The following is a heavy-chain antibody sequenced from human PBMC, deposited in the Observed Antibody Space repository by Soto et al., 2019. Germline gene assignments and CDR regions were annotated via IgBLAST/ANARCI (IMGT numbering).Heavy chain of an antibody. V-gene: IGHV3-11*05. D-gene: IGHD3-9*01. J-gene: IGHJ6*02. Sequence: QVQLVESGGGLVKPGGSLRLSCAASGFTFKDYYMAWIRQAPGKGLEWVSYITSNSDYTNYADSGKGRFTISSDNAKNSLWLQMSSLTVEDTAVYYCARPLGTGFSYNYGMDVWGQGTTVTVS. CDR1: GFTFKDYY. CDR2: ITSNSDYT. CDR3: ARPLGTGFSYNYGMDV.